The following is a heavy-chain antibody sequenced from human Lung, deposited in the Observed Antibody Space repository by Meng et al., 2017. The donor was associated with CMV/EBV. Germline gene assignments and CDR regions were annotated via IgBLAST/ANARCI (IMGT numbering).Heavy chain of an antibody. CDR3: TRGPMRSWFAP. J-gene: IGHJ5*02. CDR2: IDHNGSP. Sequence: SETLSLTCAVYGGSFSNYYWTWIRQSPGKGLTWIGEIDHNGSPNYSPSLKSRVTMSVDTSNNHFSLKLTSVTAADSGVYYCTRGPMRSWFAPWGKRTQV. V-gene: IGHV4-34*01. CDR1: GGSFSNYY.